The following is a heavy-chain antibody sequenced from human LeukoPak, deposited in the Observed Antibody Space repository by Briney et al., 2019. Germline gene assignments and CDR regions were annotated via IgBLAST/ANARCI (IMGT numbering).Heavy chain of an antibody. Sequence: PGGSLRLSCAASGFTFSSYAMSWVRQAPGKGLEWVSAISGSGGSTYYADSVKGRFTISRDNSKNTLYLQMNSLRAEDTAVYYCASGPGGSGSYYNVPFDYWRQGTLVTVSS. CDR1: GFTFSSYA. V-gene: IGHV3-23*01. CDR3: ASGPGGSGSYYNVPFDY. D-gene: IGHD3-10*01. J-gene: IGHJ4*02. CDR2: ISGSGGST.